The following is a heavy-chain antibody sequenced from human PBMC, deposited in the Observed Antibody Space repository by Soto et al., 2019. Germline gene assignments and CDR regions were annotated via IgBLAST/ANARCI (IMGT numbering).Heavy chain of an antibody. CDR1: GGSISSSSYY. CDR3: ARYRSNWLDP. Sequence: ASETLSLTCTVSGGSISSSSYYWGWIRQPPGKGLEWIGSIYYSGSTYYNPSLKSRVTISVDTSKNQFSLKLSSVTAADTAVYYCARYRSNWLDPWGQGTLVTVSS. V-gene: IGHV4-39*01. J-gene: IGHJ5*02. D-gene: IGHD2-8*01. CDR2: IYYSGST.